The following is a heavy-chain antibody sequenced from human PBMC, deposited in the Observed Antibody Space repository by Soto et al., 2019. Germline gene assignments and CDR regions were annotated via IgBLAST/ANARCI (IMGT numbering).Heavy chain of an antibody. CDR3: ARQSGVRGVVPYYFDY. J-gene: IGHJ4*02. CDR1: GGSISSSSYY. Sequence: SETLSLTCTVSGGSISSSSYYWGWIRQPPGKGLEWIGSIYYSGSTYYNPSLKSRVTISVDTSKNQFSLKLSSVTAADTAVYYCARQSGVRGVVPYYFDYWGQGTLVTVSS. V-gene: IGHV4-39*01. D-gene: IGHD3-10*01. CDR2: IYYSGST.